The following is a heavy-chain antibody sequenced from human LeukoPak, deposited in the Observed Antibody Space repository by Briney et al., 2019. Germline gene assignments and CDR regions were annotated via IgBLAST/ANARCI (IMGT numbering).Heavy chain of an antibody. Sequence: PSETLSLTCTVSGGSISSYYWSWIRQPPGKGLEWIGYIYYSGSTNYSPSLKSRVTISVDTSKNQFSLKLSSVTAADTAVYYCARYDFWSGYDFDYWGQGTLVTVSS. V-gene: IGHV4-59*01. CDR3: ARYDFWSGYDFDY. J-gene: IGHJ4*02. CDR1: GGSISSYY. D-gene: IGHD3-3*01. CDR2: IYYSGST.